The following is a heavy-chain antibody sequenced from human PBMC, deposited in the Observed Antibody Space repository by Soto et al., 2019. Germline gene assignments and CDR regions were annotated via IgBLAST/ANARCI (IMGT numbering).Heavy chain of an antibody. CDR3: ASGTEVSPSWDV. J-gene: IGHJ6*02. D-gene: IGHD1-26*01. CDR1: GGSINSYY. Sequence: SETLSLTCTVSGGSINSYYWSWIRQPPEKGLEWIGFIYYSGSTNYNPSLKSRVTMSVDTSKNQFSLKLSSVTAADTAVYYCASGTEVSPSWDVWGQGTTVTVSS. V-gene: IGHV4-59*12. CDR2: IYYSGST.